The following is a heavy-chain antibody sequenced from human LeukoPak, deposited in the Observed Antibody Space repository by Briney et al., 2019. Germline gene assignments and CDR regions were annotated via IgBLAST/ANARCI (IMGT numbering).Heavy chain of an antibody. V-gene: IGHV3-48*03. CDR2: ISSSGSTI. CDR1: GFTFSNE. Sequence: GGSLRLSCAASGFTFSNEMNWVRQAPGKGLEWVSYISSSGSTIYYADSVKGRFTVSRDNAKNSLYLQMNSLRAEDTAVYYCAELGITMIGGVWGKGTTVTISS. CDR3: AELGITMIGGV. D-gene: IGHD3-10*02. J-gene: IGHJ6*04.